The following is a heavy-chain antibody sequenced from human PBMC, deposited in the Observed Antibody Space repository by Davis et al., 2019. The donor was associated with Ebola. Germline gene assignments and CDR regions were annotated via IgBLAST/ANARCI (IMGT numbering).Heavy chain of an antibody. D-gene: IGHD5-18*01. CDR1: GGSISSYY. CDR3: ARDTRGYSYGYGYYYYGMDV. J-gene: IGHJ6*02. Sequence: MPSETLSLTCTVSGGSISSYYWSWIRQPPGKGLEWIGYIYYSGSTNYNPSLKSRVTISVDTSKNQFSLKLSSVTAADTAVYYCARDTRGYSYGYGYYYYGMDVWGQGTTVTVSS. V-gene: IGHV4-59*01. CDR2: IYYSGST.